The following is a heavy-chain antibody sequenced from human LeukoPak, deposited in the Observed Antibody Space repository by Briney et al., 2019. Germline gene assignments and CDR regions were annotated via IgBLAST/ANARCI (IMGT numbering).Heavy chain of an antibody. CDR1: GYTFATYG. CDR3: AKVAGDRMDY. V-gene: IGHV1-18*01. J-gene: IGHJ4*02. CDR2: INANTGKT. Sequence: ASVKVSCKASGYTFATYGFCWVRQAPGHGLEWMGWINANTGKTDYARKFQGRVTMTTDTSTSTAYMELRSLRPDDTAVYYCAKVAGDRMDYWGQGTLLTVSS. D-gene: IGHD6-13*01.